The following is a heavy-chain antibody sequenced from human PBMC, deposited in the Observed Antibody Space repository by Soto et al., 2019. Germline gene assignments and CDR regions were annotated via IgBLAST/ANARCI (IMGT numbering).Heavy chain of an antibody. D-gene: IGHD3-10*01. CDR3: ARDMVRGVGLDS. Sequence: GGSLRLSCAASGFPFSSYGMHWVRQAPGKGLEWVAVIWYDGSNKYYADSVKGRFTISRDNSKNTLYLQMNSMRAEDTAVYYCARDMVRGVGLDSWGQGTLVTVSS. CDR2: IWYDGSNK. V-gene: IGHV3-33*01. J-gene: IGHJ4*02. CDR1: GFPFSSYG.